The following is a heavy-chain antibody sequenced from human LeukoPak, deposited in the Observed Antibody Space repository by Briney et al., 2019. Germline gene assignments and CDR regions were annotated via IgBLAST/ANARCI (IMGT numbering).Heavy chain of an antibody. Sequence: GESLNISCKGSGYSFTSYWIGWVRQMQGKGLEWIWIIYPGDSDTRYSPSFQGQVTISADKSISTAYLQWSSLKASDTAMYYCAKTMVRGVTLFDYWGQGTLVTVSS. CDR2: IYPGDSDT. V-gene: IGHV5-51*01. CDR3: AKTMVRGVTLFDY. J-gene: IGHJ4*02. D-gene: IGHD3-10*01. CDR1: GYSFTSYW.